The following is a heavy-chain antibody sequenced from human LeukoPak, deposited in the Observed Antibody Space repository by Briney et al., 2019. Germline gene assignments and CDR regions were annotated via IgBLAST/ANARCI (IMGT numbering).Heavy chain of an antibody. CDR3: ARRRVTIFGVVPVDY. D-gene: IGHD3-3*01. Sequence: ASAKVSCKASGYTFTGYYMHWVRQAPGQGLEWMGWINPNSGGTNYAQKFQGRVTMTRDTSISTAYMELSRLRSDDTAVYYCARRRVTIFGVVPVDYWGQGTLVTVSS. J-gene: IGHJ4*02. CDR2: INPNSGGT. V-gene: IGHV1-2*02. CDR1: GYTFTGYY.